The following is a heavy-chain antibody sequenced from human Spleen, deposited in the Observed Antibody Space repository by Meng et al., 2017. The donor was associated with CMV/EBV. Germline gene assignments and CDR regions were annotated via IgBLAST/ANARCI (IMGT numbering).Heavy chain of an antibody. V-gene: IGHV4-39*01. CDR1: GGSISSSNYY. D-gene: IGHD1-26*01. CDR3: ARRGAGAKAHFDY. Sequence: VSGGSISSSNYYWGWIRQPPGKGLEWIANIYFSGSTYYNPSLQSRITISVDTSKSQFSLKLSSVTAADTAMYYCARRGAGAKAHFDYWGQGILVTVSS. J-gene: IGHJ4*02. CDR2: IYFSGST.